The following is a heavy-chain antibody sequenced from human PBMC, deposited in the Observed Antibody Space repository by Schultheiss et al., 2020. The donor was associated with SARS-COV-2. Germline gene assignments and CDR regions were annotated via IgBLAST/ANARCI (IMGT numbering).Heavy chain of an antibody. CDR3: TTSVVPAATHNWNYY. J-gene: IGHJ4*02. Sequence: GGSLRLSCAASGFNVTNYYMTWVRQPPGKGLEWVGRIKSKTDGGTTDYAAPVKGRFTISRDDSKNTLYLQMNSLKTEDTAVYYCTTSVVPAATHNWNYYWGQGTLVTVSS. CDR1: GFNVTNYY. V-gene: IGHV3-15*01. D-gene: IGHD2-2*01. CDR2: IKSKTDGGTT.